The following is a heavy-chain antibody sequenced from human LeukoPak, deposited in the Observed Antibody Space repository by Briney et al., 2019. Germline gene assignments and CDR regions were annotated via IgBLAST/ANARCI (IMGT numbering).Heavy chain of an antibody. J-gene: IGHJ5*02. CDR3: ARQWYYYDSSGYYNWFDP. V-gene: IGHV5-51*01. Sequence: GESLKISCKGSGYSFTTYYIGWVRQMPGKGLEWVGIIYPGDSETRYSPSFQGLVTISADKSISTAYLQWSSLKASDTAMYYCARQWYYYDSSGYYNWFDPWGQGTLVTVSS. D-gene: IGHD3-22*01. CDR2: IYPGDSET. CDR1: GYSFTTYY.